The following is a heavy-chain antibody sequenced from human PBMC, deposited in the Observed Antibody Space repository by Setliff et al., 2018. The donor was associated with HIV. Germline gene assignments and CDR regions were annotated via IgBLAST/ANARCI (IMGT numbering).Heavy chain of an antibody. D-gene: IGHD5-18*01. Sequence: SETLSLTCTVSGDSTSSSSSYWGWIRQPPGKGLEWIGSIYYSGSTYYNPSLKSRVTISVDTSKNQFSLNVNSVTAPDTAVYYCVRHTRDTSLAHYYYYIDVWGKGTTVTVSS. J-gene: IGHJ6*03. CDR2: IYYSGST. V-gene: IGHV4-39*01. CDR3: VRHTRDTSLAHYYYYIDV. CDR1: GDSTSSSSSY.